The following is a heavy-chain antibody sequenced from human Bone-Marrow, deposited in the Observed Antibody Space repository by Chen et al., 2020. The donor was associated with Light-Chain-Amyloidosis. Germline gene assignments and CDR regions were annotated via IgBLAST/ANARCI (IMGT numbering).Heavy chain of an antibody. J-gene: IGHJ4*02. CDR3: AKARLYSGSYWGIVDY. V-gene: IGHV3-30*18. Sequence: VQLVESGGGLVKPGGSLRLSCAASGFTFSSHAMTWVRQAPGKGLEWVALISYDANRDFYADSVKGRFTVSRDNSKNTLYLQMNSLRIEDTAVYYCAKARLYSGSYWGIVDYWGQGTLVTVSS. CDR2: ISYDANRD. CDR1: GFTFSSHA. D-gene: IGHD1-26*01.